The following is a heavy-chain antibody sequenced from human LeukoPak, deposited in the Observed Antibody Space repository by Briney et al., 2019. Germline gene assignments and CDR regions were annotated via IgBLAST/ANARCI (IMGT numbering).Heavy chain of an antibody. CDR2: IIPIFGTA. J-gene: IGHJ6*03. CDR1: GGTFSSYA. D-gene: IGHD3-3*01. CDR3: ARDERFLEGYMDV. Sequence: SVKVSCKASGGTFSSYAISWVRPAPGQGLEWMGGIIPIFGTANYAQKFQGRVTITTDESTSTAYMELSSLRSEDTAVYYCARDERFLEGYMDVWGKGTTVTVSS. V-gene: IGHV1-69*05.